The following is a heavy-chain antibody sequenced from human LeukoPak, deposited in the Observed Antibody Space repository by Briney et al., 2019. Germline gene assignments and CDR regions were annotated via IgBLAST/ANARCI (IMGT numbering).Heavy chain of an antibody. J-gene: IGHJ5*02. CDR2: IYYSGST. CDR3: AREFTYYYDSSGHGSDP. D-gene: IGHD3-22*01. V-gene: IGHV4-59*01. CDR1: GGSISSYY. Sequence: SETLSLTCTVSGGSISSYYWSWIRQPPGKGLEWIGYIYYSGSTNYNPSLKSRVTISVDTSKNQFSLKLSSVTAADTAVYYCAREFTYYYDSSGHGSDPWGQGTLVTVSS.